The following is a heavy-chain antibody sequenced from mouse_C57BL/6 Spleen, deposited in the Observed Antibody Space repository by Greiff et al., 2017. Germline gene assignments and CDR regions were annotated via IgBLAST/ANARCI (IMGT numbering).Heavy chain of an antibody. Sequence: EVKLMESGPGLVKPSQSLSLTCSVTGYSITSGYYWNWIRQFPGNKLEWMGYISYDGSNNYNPSLKNRISITRDTSKNQFFLKLNSVTTEDTATYYCAREGDLLPRVYFDYWGQGTTLTVSS. CDR2: ISYDGSN. CDR1: GYSITSGYY. J-gene: IGHJ2*01. V-gene: IGHV3-6*01. D-gene: IGHD1-1*01. CDR3: AREGDLLPRVYFDY.